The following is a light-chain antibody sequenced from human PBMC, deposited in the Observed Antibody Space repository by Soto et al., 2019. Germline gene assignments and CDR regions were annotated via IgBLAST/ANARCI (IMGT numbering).Light chain of an antibody. CDR1: SSDSGAYNF. V-gene: IGLV2-14*01. CDR3: SSFTSTSPLAV. J-gene: IGLJ1*01. CDR2: GVS. Sequence: QSVLTQPASVSGSPGQSITISCTGTSSDSGAYNFVSWYQQSPGKAPQLVIYGVSNRPSGVSYRFSGSKSGNTASLTISGLQAEDEGDYYCSSFTSTSPLAVFGPGTKLTVL.